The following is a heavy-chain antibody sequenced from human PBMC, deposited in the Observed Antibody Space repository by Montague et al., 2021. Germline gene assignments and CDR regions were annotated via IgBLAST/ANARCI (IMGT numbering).Heavy chain of an antibody. J-gene: IGHJ4*02. V-gene: IGHV4-31*03. D-gene: IGHD3-16*01. CDR2: VYYSGTT. CDR1: GGSVSSGSYY. CDR3: ARDQGGYFDY. Sequence: TLSLTCTVSGGSVSSGSYYWTWIRQHPGKGLEWIGYVYYSGTTYYNPSLKSRVTISVDTSKNQFSLKLSSVTAADTAVYYCARDQGGYFDYWGQGTLVTVSS.